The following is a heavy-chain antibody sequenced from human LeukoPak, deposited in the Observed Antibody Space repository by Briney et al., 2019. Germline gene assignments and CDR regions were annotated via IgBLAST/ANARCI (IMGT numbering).Heavy chain of an antibody. V-gene: IGHV3-48*01. Sequence: GGSLRLSCAASGFTFSSYSMNWVRQAPGKGLEWVSYITSSSDTIYYADSVKGRFTISRDNAKNSLFLQMNSLRAEDTAVYYCAKERDTAMVTIDYWGQGTLVTVSS. J-gene: IGHJ4*02. CDR2: ITSSSDTI. CDR3: AKERDTAMVTIDY. D-gene: IGHD5-18*01. CDR1: GFTFSSYS.